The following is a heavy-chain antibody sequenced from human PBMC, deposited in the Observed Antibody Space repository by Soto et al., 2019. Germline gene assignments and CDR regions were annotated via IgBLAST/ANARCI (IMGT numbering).Heavy chain of an antibody. V-gene: IGHV1-3*01. CDR1: GYTFTSYA. CDR2: INAGNGNT. Sequence: GASVKVSCKASGYTFTSYAMHWVRQAPGQRLEWMGWINAGNGNTKYSQKFQGRVTITRDTSASTAYMELSSLRSEDTAVYYCARVRIVLVPAAIDYWGQGTLVTVSS. CDR3: ARVRIVLVPAAIDY. J-gene: IGHJ4*02. D-gene: IGHD2-2*01.